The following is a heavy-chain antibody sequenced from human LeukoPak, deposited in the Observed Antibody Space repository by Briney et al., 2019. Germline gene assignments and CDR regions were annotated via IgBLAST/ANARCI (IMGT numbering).Heavy chain of an antibody. Sequence: PGGSLRLSCAASGFTFSSYAMSWVRQAPGKGLEWVSAISGSGGSTYCADSVKGRFTISRDNSKNTLYLQMDSLRAEDTAVYYCAKIRRSGVGPIDYWGQGTLVTVSS. V-gene: IGHV3-23*01. J-gene: IGHJ4*02. CDR3: AKIRRSGVGPIDY. D-gene: IGHD6-25*01. CDR1: GFTFSSYA. CDR2: ISGSGGST.